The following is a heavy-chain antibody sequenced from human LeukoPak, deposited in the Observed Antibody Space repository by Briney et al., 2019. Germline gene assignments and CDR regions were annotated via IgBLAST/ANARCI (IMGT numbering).Heavy chain of an antibody. V-gene: IGHV3-7*03. J-gene: IGHJ6*02. Sequence: GGPLRLSWAASGFTFSSYWMNWARQAPGKGLEWVASINHNGNVNYYVDSVKGRFTISRDNAKNSLYLQMSNLRAEDTAVYFCARGGGLDVWGQGATVTVSS. CDR2: INHNGNVN. CDR3: ARGGGLDV. D-gene: IGHD3-16*01. CDR1: GFTFSSYW.